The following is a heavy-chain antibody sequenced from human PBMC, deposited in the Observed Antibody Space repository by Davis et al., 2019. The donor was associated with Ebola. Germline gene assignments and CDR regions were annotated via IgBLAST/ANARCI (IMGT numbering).Heavy chain of an antibody. J-gene: IGHJ3*02. CDR3: ARDRRYSSSSRDAFDI. D-gene: IGHD6-6*01. CDR2: IIPIFGTA. CDR1: GYTFTSYG. Sequence: SVKVSCKASGYTFTSYGISWVRQAPGQGLEWMGGIIPIFGTANYAQKFQGRVTMTRDTSTSTVYMELSSLRSEDTAVYYCARDRRYSSSSRDAFDIWGQGTTVTVSS. V-gene: IGHV1-69*05.